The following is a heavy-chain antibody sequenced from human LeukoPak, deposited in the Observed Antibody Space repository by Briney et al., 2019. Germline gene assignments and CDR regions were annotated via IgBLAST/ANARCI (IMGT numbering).Heavy chain of an antibody. D-gene: IGHD3-16*02. CDR3: ARRRVWGSYRSPYYFDY. CDR1: GDSVSSNSAA. CDR2: TYYRSKWYN. J-gene: IGHJ4*02. Sequence: SQTLSLTCAISGDSVSSNSAAWNWIRQSPSRGLEWLGRTYYRSKWYNDYAVSVKSRITINPDTSKNQFSLQLNSVTPEDTAVYYCARRRVWGSYRSPYYFDYWGQGTLVTVSS. V-gene: IGHV6-1*01.